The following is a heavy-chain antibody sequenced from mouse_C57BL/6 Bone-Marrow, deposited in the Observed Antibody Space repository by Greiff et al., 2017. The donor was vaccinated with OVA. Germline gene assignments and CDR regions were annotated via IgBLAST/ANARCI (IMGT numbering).Heavy chain of an antibody. CDR1: GYTFTSYW. CDR3: ERRCGYFLAY. V-gene: IGHV1-59*01. J-gene: IGHJ2*01. Sequence: QVQLQQPGAELVRPGTSLKLSCKASGYTFTSYWMHWVKQRPGQGLEWIGVIDPSDSYTNYNQKFKGKATLTVDTSSSTAYMQLSSLTSEASAVDYCERRCGYFLAYRGQGTTLTVSA. CDR2: IDPSDSYT. D-gene: IGHD2-3*01.